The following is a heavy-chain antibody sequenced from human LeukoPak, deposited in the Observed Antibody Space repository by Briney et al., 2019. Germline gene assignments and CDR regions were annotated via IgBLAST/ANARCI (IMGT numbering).Heavy chain of an antibody. J-gene: IGHJ4*02. D-gene: IGHD5-24*01. CDR1: GGSFSGYY. Sequence: SETLSLTCAVYGGSFSGYYWSWIRQPPGKGLEWIGEINHSGSTNYNPSLKSRVTISVDTSKNQFSLKLSSVTAADTAVYYCARAPPTEMATMGYFDYWGQGTLVTVSS. CDR3: ARAPPTEMATMGYFDY. CDR2: INHSGST. V-gene: IGHV4-34*01.